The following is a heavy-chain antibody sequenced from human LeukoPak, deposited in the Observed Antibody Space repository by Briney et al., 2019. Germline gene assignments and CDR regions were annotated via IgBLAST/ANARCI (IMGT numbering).Heavy chain of an antibody. CDR3: ARGAGWYLI. CDR2: IYYSGST. D-gene: IGHD6-19*01. Sequence: SETLSLTCTVSGGSISSDYWSWLRQPPGKGLEWIGCIYYSGSTNYNPSLKSRVTISVDTSKNQFSLRLTSVTAADTAVYYCARGAGWYLIWGQGTLVTVSS. J-gene: IGHJ4*02. V-gene: IGHV4-59*01. CDR1: GGSISSDY.